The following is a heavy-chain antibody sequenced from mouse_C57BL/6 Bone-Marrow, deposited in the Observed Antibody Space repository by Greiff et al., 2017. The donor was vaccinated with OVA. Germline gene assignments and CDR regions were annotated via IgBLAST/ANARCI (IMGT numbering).Heavy chain of an antibody. V-gene: IGHV1-55*01. Sequence: QVQLQQPGAELVKPGASVKMSCKASGYTFTSYWITWVKQRPGQGLEWIGDIYPGSGSTNYNEKFKSKATLTVDTSSSTAYMQLSSLSSEDSAVYYCARSVRRGNYFDYWGQGTTLTVSS. CDR3: ARSVRRGNYFDY. CDR2: IYPGSGST. J-gene: IGHJ2*01. CDR1: GYTFTSYW.